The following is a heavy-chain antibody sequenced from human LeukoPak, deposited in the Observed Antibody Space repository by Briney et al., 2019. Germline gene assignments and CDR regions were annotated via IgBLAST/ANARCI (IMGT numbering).Heavy chain of an antibody. V-gene: IGHV4-4*07. CDR2: IYPSGRT. Sequence: SETLSLTRTVSGGPISSYYWTWIRQPARKGLAWVGRIYPSGRTNYNPSLKGRVTMSVDTSKNQFSLKLNSVTAADTAAYYCARENSGNYRQFDYWGQGTLVTVSS. CDR3: ARENSGNYRQFDY. D-gene: IGHD1-26*01. CDR1: GGPISSYY. J-gene: IGHJ4*02.